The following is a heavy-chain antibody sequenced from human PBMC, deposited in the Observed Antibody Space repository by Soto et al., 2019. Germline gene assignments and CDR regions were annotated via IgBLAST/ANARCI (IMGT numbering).Heavy chain of an antibody. CDR1: GFTFSSYS. Sequence: GGSLRLSCAASGFTFSSYSMNWVRQAPGKGLEWVSSISSSSSYIYYADSVKGRFTIARDHAKNALYLQMNSRRAEDTAVYYCARGGSGNVGGDAFDIWGQGTMVTVSS. D-gene: IGHD6-25*01. CDR3: ARGGSGNVGGDAFDI. J-gene: IGHJ3*02. CDR2: ISSSSSYI. V-gene: IGHV3-21*01.